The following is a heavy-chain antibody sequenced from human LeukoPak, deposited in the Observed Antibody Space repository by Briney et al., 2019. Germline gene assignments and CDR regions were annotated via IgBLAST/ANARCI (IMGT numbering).Heavy chain of an antibody. V-gene: IGHV3-30*18. Sequence: GGSLRLSCAASGFTFSRCWMSWVRQAPGKGLEWVAVISYDGSNKYYADSVKGRFTISRDNSKNTLYLQMNSLRAEDTAVYFCAKDSYDFWSGYRSSGYFDYWGQGTLVTVSS. D-gene: IGHD3-3*01. CDR3: AKDSYDFWSGYRSSGYFDY. CDR1: GFTFSRCW. J-gene: IGHJ4*02. CDR2: ISYDGSNK.